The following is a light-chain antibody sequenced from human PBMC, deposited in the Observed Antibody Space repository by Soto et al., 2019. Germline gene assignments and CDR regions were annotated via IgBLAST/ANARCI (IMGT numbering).Light chain of an antibody. Sequence: EIVLTQSPGTLSLSPGERATLSCRASQIVSSSYLAWYQQKPGQAPRLLIYGASIRATGIPDRFSGSGSGTDFTLTISRLEPEDFAVYYCQQYGSSPPYTFGQGTKLEIK. CDR3: QQYGSSPPYT. V-gene: IGKV3-20*01. J-gene: IGKJ2*01. CDR1: QIVSSSY. CDR2: GAS.